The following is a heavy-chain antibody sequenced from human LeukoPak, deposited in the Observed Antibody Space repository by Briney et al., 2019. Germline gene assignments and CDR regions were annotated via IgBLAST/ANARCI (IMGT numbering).Heavy chain of an antibody. D-gene: IGHD7-27*01. V-gene: IGHV4-4*09. CDR3: ASLKLGFRWFDP. Sequence: SETLSLTCTVSGGSISSYYWSWIRQPPGKGLEWIGYIYTSGSTNYNPSLKSRVAISVDTSKNQFSLTLSSVTAADTAVYCCASLKLGFRWFDPWGQGTLVTVSS. CDR1: GGSISSYY. J-gene: IGHJ5*02. CDR2: IYTSGST.